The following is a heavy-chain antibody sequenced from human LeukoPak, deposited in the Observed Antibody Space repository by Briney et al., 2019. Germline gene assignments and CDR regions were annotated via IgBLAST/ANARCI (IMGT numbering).Heavy chain of an antibody. Sequence: PGGSLRLSCAASEFTFSSYAMSWVRQAPGKGLEWVSAISGSGGSTYYADSVKGRFTISRDNSKNTLYLQMNSLRAEDTAVYYCAKDGIVVVVAATPDYWGQGTLVTVSS. V-gene: IGHV3-23*01. CDR2: ISGSGGST. D-gene: IGHD2-15*01. CDR3: AKDGIVVVVAATPDY. CDR1: EFTFSSYA. J-gene: IGHJ4*02.